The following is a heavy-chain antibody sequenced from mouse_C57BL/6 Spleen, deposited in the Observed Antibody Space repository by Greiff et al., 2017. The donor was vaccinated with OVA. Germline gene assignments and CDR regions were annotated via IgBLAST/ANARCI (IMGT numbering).Heavy chain of an antibody. Sequence: EVQLQQSGPELVKPGASVKISCKASGYSFTGYYMNWVKQSPEKSLEWIGEINPSTGGTTYNQKFKAKATLTVDKSSSTAYMQLKSLTSEDSAVYYCARVTTEGYFDYWGQGTTLTVSS. CDR1: GYSFTGYY. CDR3: ARVTTEGYFDY. J-gene: IGHJ2*01. CDR2: INPSTGGT. V-gene: IGHV1-42*01. D-gene: IGHD1-1*01.